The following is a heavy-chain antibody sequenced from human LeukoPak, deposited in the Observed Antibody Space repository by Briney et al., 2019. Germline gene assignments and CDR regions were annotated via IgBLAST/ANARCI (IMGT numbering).Heavy chain of an antibody. Sequence: GGSLRLSCAVSGLTFSSYSMNWGRHAHGKGLEWVSYIRSDSKTICCAHSVRGRFTSSRDNAKSSLYLQMKSLRDEDTVVYYCARYVSGTSYSTNYFDYWGQGGLVTVSS. CDR2: IRSDSKTI. V-gene: IGHV3-48*02. CDR1: GLTFSSYS. D-gene: IGHD3-10*01. CDR3: ARYVSGTSYSTNYFDY. J-gene: IGHJ4*02.